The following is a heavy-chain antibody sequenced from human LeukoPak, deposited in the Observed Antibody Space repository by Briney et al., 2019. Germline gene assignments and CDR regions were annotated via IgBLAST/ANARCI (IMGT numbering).Heavy chain of an antibody. CDR1: GYTFTSYD. CDR2: MNPNSGNT. CDR3: ARGFYMVRRVILGY. V-gene: IGHV1-8*01. Sequence: ASVKVSCKASGYTFTSYDINWVRQATGQGLEWMGWMNPNSGNTGYAQKFQGRVTMTRNTSISTAYMELSSLRSEDTAVYYCARGFYMVRRVILGYWGQGTLVTVSS. D-gene: IGHD3-10*01. J-gene: IGHJ4*02.